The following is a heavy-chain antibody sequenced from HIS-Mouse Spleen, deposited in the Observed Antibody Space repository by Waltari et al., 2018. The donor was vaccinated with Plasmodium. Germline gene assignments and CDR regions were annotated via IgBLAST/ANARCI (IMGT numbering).Heavy chain of an antibody. CDR1: GYTFTGYY. D-gene: IGHD6-13*01. Sequence: QVQLVQSGAEVTKPGASVKVSCTASGYTFTGYYMHWVRQAPGQGLEWMGWINPNSGGTNYAQKFQGRVTMTRDTSISTAYMELSRLRSDDTAVYYCARVLGYKAAAGTFVEYFQHWGQGTLVTVSS. J-gene: IGHJ1*01. V-gene: IGHV1-2*02. CDR2: INPNSGGT. CDR3: ARVLGYKAAAGTFVEYFQH.